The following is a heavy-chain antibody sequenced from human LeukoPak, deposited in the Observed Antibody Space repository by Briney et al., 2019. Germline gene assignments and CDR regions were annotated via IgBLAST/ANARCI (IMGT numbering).Heavy chain of an antibody. CDR2: MSYDGFNK. D-gene: IGHD5-18*01. V-gene: IGHV3-30*18. CDR1: GFTFSSYA. CDR3: GKTKGYSYGYYFDY. Sequence: GGSLRLSCAASGFTFSSYAMHWVRQSLGKGLEWVAVMSYDGFNKYYADSVKGRFTISRDNSKNTLYLQMNSLRAEDTAVSYCGKTKGYSYGYYFDYWGQGTLVTASS. J-gene: IGHJ4*02.